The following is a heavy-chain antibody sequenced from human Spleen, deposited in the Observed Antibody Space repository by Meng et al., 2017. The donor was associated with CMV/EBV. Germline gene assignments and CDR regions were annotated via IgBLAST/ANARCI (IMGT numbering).Heavy chain of an antibody. CDR3: ALPTPSSYNDFSV. D-gene: IGHD3-3*01. CDR1: GYTFTDSH. V-gene: IGHV1-2*02. Sequence: ASGYTFTDSHIQWVRQDPGQGLEWMGWINCNRGSTNYAEKFQGRVTMTRDTSISTAYMEVFTLTSDDTAVYYCALPTPSSYNDFSVWGQGTTVTVSS. J-gene: IGHJ6*02. CDR2: INCNRGST.